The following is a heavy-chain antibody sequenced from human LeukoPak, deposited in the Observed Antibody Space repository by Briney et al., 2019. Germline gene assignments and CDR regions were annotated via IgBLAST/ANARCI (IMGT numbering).Heavy chain of an antibody. CDR2: INTDGSST. CDR3: ARDLDGYRAGNGA. Sequence: PGGSLRLSCATSGFTFSNYWVHWVRQAPGKGLVWVSRINTDGSSTNYADSVKGRFTIPRDNAKNTLYLQMNSLRAEDTAVYYCARDLDGYRAGNGAWGQGTLVTVSS. J-gene: IGHJ5*02. V-gene: IGHV3-74*01. D-gene: IGHD5-18*01. CDR1: GFTFSNYW.